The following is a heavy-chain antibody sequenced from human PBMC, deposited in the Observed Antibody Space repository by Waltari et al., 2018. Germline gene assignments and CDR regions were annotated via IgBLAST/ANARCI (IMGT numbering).Heavy chain of an antibody. CDR1: GYTFTGYY. D-gene: IGHD3-22*01. J-gene: IGHJ4*02. CDR3: ARVYYYDSSGYRPGYDY. CDR2: INPNSGGT. V-gene: IGHV1-2*02. Sequence: QVQLVQSGAEVKKPGASVKVSCKASGYTFTGYYMHWVRPAPGQGLEWMGWINPNSGGTNYAQKFQGRVTMTRDTSISTAYMELSRLRSDDTAVYYCARVYYYDSSGYRPGYDYWGQGTLVTVSS.